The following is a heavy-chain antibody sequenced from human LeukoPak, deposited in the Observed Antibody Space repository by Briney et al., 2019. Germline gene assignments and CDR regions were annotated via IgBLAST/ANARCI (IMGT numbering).Heavy chain of an antibody. CDR2: IYPGDSDT. J-gene: IGHJ4*02. V-gene: IGHV5-51*01. CDR1: GYNFANFW. D-gene: IGHD3-3*01. Sequence: GESLKISCKGSGYNFANFWIGWVRQMPGKGLEWMGIIYPGDSDTRYSPSFQGQVTISADKSISTAYLQWSSLKASDTAMYYCARLWSGYYIKYFDYWGQGTLVTVSS. CDR3: ARLWSGYYIKYFDY.